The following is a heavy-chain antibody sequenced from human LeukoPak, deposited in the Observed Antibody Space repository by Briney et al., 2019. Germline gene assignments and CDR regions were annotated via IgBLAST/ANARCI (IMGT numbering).Heavy chain of an antibody. J-gene: IGHJ4*02. D-gene: IGHD4-11*01. CDR2: TDPIGGST. V-gene: IGHV1-46*01. Sequence: ASVKVPCKASGYTFTNYYIHWVRQAPGQGLKWMGITDPIGGSTNYAQKFQGRVTMTRDTSASTVYMELSSLRSEDSAVYYCARWTTTYLDYWGQGTLVTVSS. CDR1: GYTFTNYY. CDR3: ARWTTTYLDY.